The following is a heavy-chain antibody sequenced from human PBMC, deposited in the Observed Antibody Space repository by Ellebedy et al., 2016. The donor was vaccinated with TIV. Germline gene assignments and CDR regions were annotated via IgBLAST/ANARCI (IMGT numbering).Heavy chain of an antibody. D-gene: IGHD2/OR15-2a*01. J-gene: IGHJ3*02. CDR3: ARGRVGSTTSYDM. CDR2: IYSAGST. Sequence: GESLKISCSASGFIVSSSYMSWVRQAPGKGLEWVSVIYSAGSTYYADSVTGRFTISRDNSKNTLNLQMNSLRAEDTAVYYCARGRVGSTTSYDMWGQGTVVTVSS. CDR1: GFIVSSSY. V-gene: IGHV3-53*01.